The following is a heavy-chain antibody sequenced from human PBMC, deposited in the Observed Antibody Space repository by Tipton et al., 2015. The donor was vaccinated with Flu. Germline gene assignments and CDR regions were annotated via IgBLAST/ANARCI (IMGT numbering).Heavy chain of an antibody. CDR3: ARDGYSGYDFHPYYYCGMDV. CDR2: ISSYNSNT. Sequence: QLVQSGAEVKKPGASVKVSCKASGYTFTSYGISWVRQAPGQGLEWMGWISSYNSNTNYAESLQGRLTMTTDTSTSTAYMELRSLRSDDTAVYYCARDGYSGYDFHPYYYCGMDVWGQGTTVTVSS. D-gene: IGHD5-12*01. CDR1: GYTFTSYG. J-gene: IGHJ6*02. V-gene: IGHV1-18*01.